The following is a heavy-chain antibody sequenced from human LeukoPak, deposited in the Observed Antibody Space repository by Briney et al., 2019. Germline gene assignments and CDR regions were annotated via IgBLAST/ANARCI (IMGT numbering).Heavy chain of an antibody. CDR1: GFTVSSNY. J-gene: IGHJ3*02. CDR2: IYSDGST. Sequence: GGSLRLSCAASGFTVSSNYMTWVRQAPGKGLEWVSVIYSDGSTFYADSVKGRFTISRDNSKDTLYLQMNSLRAEDTALYYCAKRRRPSGGAYDMWGPGTMVTVSS. V-gene: IGHV3-53*01. D-gene: IGHD2-15*01. CDR3: AKRRRPSGGAYDM.